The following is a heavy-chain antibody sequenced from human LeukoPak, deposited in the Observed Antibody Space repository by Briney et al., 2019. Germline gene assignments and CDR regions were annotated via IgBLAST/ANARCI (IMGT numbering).Heavy chain of an antibody. D-gene: IGHD1-26*01. Sequence: SEILSLTCAVYGGSFSGYYWSWIRQPPGKGLEWIGEINHSGSTNYNPSLKSRVTISVDTSKNQFSLKLSSVTAADTAVYYCARGHGSYYWGQGTLVTVSS. CDR1: GGSFSGYY. J-gene: IGHJ4*02. CDR2: INHSGST. V-gene: IGHV4-34*01. CDR3: ARGHGSYY.